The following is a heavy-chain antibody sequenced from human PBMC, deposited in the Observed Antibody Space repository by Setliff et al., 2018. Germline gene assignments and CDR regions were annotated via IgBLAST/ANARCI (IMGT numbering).Heavy chain of an antibody. CDR1: GFTFSSYS. CDR2: IRSKAYGGTT. D-gene: IGHD3-16*02. Sequence: GGSLRLSCAASGFTFSSYSMNWVRQAPGKGLEWVGFIRSKAYGGTTEYAASVKGRFTISRDDSKSIAYLQMNSLKAEDTAVYYCTREDMITFGGVIVSDAFDIWGQGTMVTVSS. CDR3: TREDMITFGGVIVSDAFDI. J-gene: IGHJ3*02. V-gene: IGHV3-49*04.